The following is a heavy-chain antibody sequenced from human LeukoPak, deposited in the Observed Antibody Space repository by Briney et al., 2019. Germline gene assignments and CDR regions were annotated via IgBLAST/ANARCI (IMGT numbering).Heavy chain of an antibody. V-gene: IGHV3-21*01. CDR3: ARRHCSGGSCSFDY. CDR1: GFTFSSYS. Sequence: KPGGSLRLSCAASGFTFSSYSMNWVRQAPGKGLEWVSSISSSSYIYYADSVKGRFTISRDNAKNSLYLQMNSLRAEDTAVYYCARRHCSGGSCSFDYWGQGTLVTVSS. D-gene: IGHD2-15*01. J-gene: IGHJ4*02. CDR2: ISSSSYI.